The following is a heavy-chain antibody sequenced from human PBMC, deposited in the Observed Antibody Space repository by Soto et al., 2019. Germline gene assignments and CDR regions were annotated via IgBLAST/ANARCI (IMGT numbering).Heavy chain of an antibody. CDR3: ARVGHYYYYYMDV. CDR1: GFTFSSYS. CDR2: ISSSSSYI. J-gene: IGHJ6*03. Sequence: EVQLVESGGGLVQPGGSLRLSCAASGFTFSSYSMNWVRQAPGKGLEWVSSISSSSSYIYYADSVKGRFTISRDNAKNSLYLQMTSLRAEDTAVYYCARVGHYYYYYMDVWGKGTTVTVSS. V-gene: IGHV3-21*01.